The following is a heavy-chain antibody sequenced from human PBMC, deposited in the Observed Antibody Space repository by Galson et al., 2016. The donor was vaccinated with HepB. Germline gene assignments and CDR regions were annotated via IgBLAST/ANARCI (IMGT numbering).Heavy chain of an antibody. CDR3: SRGDSWFFDD. Sequence: SLRLSCAASGFTFSSYSMNWVRQAPGKGLAWVSHVSSSGAMIYYADSVKGRFTISRDNGKNSLHLQMNSLIDEDTAVYYCSRGDSWFFDDWGQGTLVTVSS. V-gene: IGHV3-48*02. J-gene: IGHJ4*02. CDR2: VSSSGAMI. D-gene: IGHD2-21*01. CDR1: GFTFSSYS.